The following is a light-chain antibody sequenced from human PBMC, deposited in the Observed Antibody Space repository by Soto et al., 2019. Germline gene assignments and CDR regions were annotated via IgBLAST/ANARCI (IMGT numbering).Light chain of an antibody. CDR2: DVS. J-gene: IGKJ2*01. Sequence: DIHMTQSPSTLSASIGDRVTITCRASQSINGRLAWYQQKPGRPPKLLIYDVSFLESGVPSRFSGSGSGTDFNLTISSLRPDDFATFYCQQYKVYPYTFGQGTRLDIQ. CDR3: QQYKVYPYT. V-gene: IGKV1-5*01. CDR1: QSINGR.